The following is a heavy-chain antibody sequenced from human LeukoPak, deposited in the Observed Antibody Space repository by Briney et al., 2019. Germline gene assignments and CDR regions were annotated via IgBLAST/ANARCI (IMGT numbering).Heavy chain of an antibody. Sequence: SETLSLTCTVSGYSISSGYYWGWIRQHPGKGLEWIGSIYHSGSAYYNPSLKSRVTISVDTSKNQFSLKLSSVTAADTAVYYCARSVAVAGTIDYWGQGTLVTVSS. CDR2: IYHSGSA. J-gene: IGHJ4*02. CDR3: ARSVAVAGTIDY. CDR1: GYSISSGYY. V-gene: IGHV4-38-2*02. D-gene: IGHD6-19*01.